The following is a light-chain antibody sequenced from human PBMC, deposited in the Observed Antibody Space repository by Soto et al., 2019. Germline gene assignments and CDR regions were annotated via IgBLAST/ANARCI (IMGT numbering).Light chain of an antibody. J-gene: IGKJ1*01. V-gene: IGKV4-1*01. Sequence: DIVMTQSPDSLAVSLGERATINCKSSQSVLYSSNNENYLAWYQQKPGQPPSLLIYWASTRESGVPERFSGSGSGTDFTLTISSLQAEDVACYFCQQYYSTPPTFGQGTKVEIK. CDR1: QSVLYSSNNENY. CDR2: WAS. CDR3: QQYYSTPPT.